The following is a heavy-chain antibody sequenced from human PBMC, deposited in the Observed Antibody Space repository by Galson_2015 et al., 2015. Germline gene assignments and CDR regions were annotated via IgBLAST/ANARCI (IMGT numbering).Heavy chain of an antibody. CDR3: ATHRRSMVTTAFDY. Sequence: SLRLSCAASGFTFRTYAMSWVRQAPGKGLEWVSAISGSGDSTYSADSVKGRFTISRDNSKNTFYLQMNSLRAEDTAVYYCATHRRSMVTTAFDYWGQGTLVTVSS. J-gene: IGHJ4*02. D-gene: IGHD4-17*01. CDR1: GFTFRTYA. CDR2: ISGSGDST. V-gene: IGHV3-23*01.